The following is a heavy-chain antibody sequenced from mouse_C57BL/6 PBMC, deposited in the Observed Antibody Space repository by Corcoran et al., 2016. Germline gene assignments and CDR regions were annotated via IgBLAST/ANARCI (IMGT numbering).Heavy chain of an antibody. CDR3: ASSGSFYYYAMDY. CDR2: IYPGSGNT. Sequence: QVQLKQSGAELVRPGASVKLSCKASGYTFTDYYINWVKQRPGQGLEWIARIYPGSGNTYYNEKFKGKATLTAEKSSSTAYMQLSSLTSEDSAVYFCASSGSFYYYAMDYWGQGTSVTVSS. J-gene: IGHJ4*01. D-gene: IGHD3-2*02. CDR1: GYTFTDYY. V-gene: IGHV1-76*01.